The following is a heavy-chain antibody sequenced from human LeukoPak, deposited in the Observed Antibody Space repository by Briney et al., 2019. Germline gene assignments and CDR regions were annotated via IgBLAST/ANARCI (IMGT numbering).Heavy chain of an antibody. CDR2: ISAYSGKT. CDR1: GYTFTSYG. Sequence: ASVKVSCKASGYTFTSYGITWVRQAPGQGLEWMGWISAYSGKTNYAQKFQGRVTMTTDTSTSTAYMELRSLRSDDTAVYYCARVRAYYYDSSGYYYPKDFDYWGQGTLVTLSS. V-gene: IGHV1-18*01. J-gene: IGHJ4*02. CDR3: ARVRAYYYDSSGYYYPKDFDY. D-gene: IGHD3-22*01.